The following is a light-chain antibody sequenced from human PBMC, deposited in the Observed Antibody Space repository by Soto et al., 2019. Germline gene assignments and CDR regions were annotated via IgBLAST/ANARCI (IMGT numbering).Light chain of an antibody. Sequence: QSALTQPRSVSGSPGQSVTISCTGTSSDVGRYNIVSWYQQHPGKVPKLITYEVSKRSSGVPDRFSGSMTGNTASLLISGLQVEEEADYYCCSQADKSTKVFGTGTKLTVL. CDR2: EVS. V-gene: IGLV2-11*01. J-gene: IGLJ1*01. CDR3: CSQADKSTKV. CDR1: SSDVGRYNI.